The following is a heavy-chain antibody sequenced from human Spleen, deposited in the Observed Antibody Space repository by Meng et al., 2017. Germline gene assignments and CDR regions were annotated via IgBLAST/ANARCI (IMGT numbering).Heavy chain of an antibody. D-gene: IGHD2-2*01. CDR2: IDPKSGDT. V-gene: IGHV1-2*02. CDR3: TRDGYSDCSRTSCFDY. CDR1: GYTLSTNA. Sequence: HVQRVQSGSVLKKPGASVKVSCKASGYTLSTNAINWVQQAPGPGVKWMGWIDPKSGDTHYAQKFQGRVTMTGETSIGTAYMELRGLRSDDTAVYYCTRDGYSDCSRTSCFDYWGQGTLVTVSS. J-gene: IGHJ4*02.